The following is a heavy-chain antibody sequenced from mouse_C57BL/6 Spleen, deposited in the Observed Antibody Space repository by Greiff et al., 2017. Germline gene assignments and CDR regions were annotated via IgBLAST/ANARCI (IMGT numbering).Heavy chain of an antibody. CDR1: GFNIKDYY. Sequence: VQLQQSGAELVRPGASVKLSCTASGFNIKDYYMHWVKQRPEQGLEWIGRIDTEDGDTEYAPKFQGKATMTADTSSNTAYLQRSSLTSEDTAVYYCTTLYYYGSKGYFEGWGTGTTVTVSS. V-gene: IGHV14-1*01. CDR2: IDTEDGDT. J-gene: IGHJ1*03. CDR3: TTLYYYGSKGYFEG. D-gene: IGHD1-1*01.